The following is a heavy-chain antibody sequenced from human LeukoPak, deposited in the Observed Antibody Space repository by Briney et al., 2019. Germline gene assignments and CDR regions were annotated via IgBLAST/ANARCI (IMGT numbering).Heavy chain of an antibody. CDR3: ARDPSTVTTTYFDY. V-gene: IGHV4-59*01. CDR2: IYYSGST. J-gene: IGHJ4*02. D-gene: IGHD4-17*01. Sequence: PSETLSLTCTVSGGSISSYYWSWIRQPPGKGLEWIGYIYYSGSTNYKPSLKSRVTISLDTSKNQFSLKLSSVTAADTAVYYCARDPSTVTTTYFDYWGQGTLVTVSS. CDR1: GGSISSYY.